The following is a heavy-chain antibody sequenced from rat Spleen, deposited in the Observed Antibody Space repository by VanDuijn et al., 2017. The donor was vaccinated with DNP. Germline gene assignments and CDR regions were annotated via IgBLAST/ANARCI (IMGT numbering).Heavy chain of an antibody. D-gene: IGHD5-1*01. V-gene: IGHV5-7*01. J-gene: IGHJ1*01. CDR2: ISYEGGST. Sequence: EVQLVESGGGLVQPGMSLKLSCAASGFTFSDYNMAWVRQAPKKGLEWVATISYEGGSTYYRDSVKGRFTISRDNAKSTLYLQMNSLKSEDTATYYCARGSGTYYWYFDFWGPGTMVTVSS. CDR3: ARGSGTYYWYFDF. CDR1: GFTFSDYN.